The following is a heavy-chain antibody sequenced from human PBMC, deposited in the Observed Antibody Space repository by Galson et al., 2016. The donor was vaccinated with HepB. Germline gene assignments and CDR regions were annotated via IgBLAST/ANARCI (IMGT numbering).Heavy chain of an antibody. CDR3: ARVFTMVRGVTNTFYYYGMDV. D-gene: IGHD3-10*01. V-gene: IGHV1-2*02. CDR1: GYTLTDYY. Sequence: SVKVSCKASGYTLTDYYIHWVRQAPGQGLEWMGWINPNSGGTNYAQKFQDRVTMTRDTSISTAYMELSGLKSDDTAVYYCARVFTMVRGVTNTFYYYGMDVWGQGTTVTVSS. J-gene: IGHJ6*02. CDR2: INPNSGGT.